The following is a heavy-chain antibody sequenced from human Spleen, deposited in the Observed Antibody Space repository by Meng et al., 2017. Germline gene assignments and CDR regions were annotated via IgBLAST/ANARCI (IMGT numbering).Heavy chain of an antibody. CDR1: GFTFSSYA. D-gene: IGHD3-10*01. V-gene: IGHV3-23*01. CDR3: ARSDYGSGSYYKVFDY. J-gene: IGHJ4*02. CDR2: ISGGGANT. Sequence: GESLKISCAASGFTFSSYAMTWVRQAPGKGLEWVASISGGGANTYYADSVKGRFTISRDNSKSTVFLQMNSLRAEDTAVYYCARSDYGSGSYYKVFDYWGQGTLVTVSS.